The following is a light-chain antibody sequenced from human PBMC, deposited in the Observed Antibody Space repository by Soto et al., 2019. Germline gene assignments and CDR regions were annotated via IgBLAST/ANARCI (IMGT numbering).Light chain of an antibody. V-gene: IGLV1-44*01. CDR3: STWDDSLDGVV. CDR1: SSNIGSNS. Sequence: QSVLTQPPSESGAPGQRVTISCSGSSSNIGSNSVNWYQQVAGTAPKLLIYGNNQRPSRVPHRFSDSKSGTSASLAISGLQSEDEADYYCSTWDDSLDGVVFGGGTKLTVL. J-gene: IGLJ2*01. CDR2: GNN.